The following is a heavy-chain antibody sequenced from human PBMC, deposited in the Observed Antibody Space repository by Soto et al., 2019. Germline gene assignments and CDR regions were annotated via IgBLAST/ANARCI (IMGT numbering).Heavy chain of an antibody. D-gene: IGHD3-10*01. CDR1: GYTFTSYD. V-gene: IGHV1-8*01. CDR2: MNPNSGDT. J-gene: IGHJ6*03. Sequence: QVHLVQSGAEVKKPGASVKVSCKASGYTFTSYDINWVRRVAGQGLEWMGWMNPNSGDTAYAQEFQGRVTMSRNTSISIAYMELSSLRPADTAVYYCARGLKMLRVFGLKTYYYYYMDVWGKGTTVTLSS. CDR3: ARGLKMLRVFGLKTYYYYYMDV.